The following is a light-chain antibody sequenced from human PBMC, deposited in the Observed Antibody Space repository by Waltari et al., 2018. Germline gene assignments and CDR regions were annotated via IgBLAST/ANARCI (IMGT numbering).Light chain of an antibody. CDR3: QQRST. Sequence: EIVLTQSPATLSLSHGEGATLSCRASQSLTSYLAWYQQKPGQAPRLLIYDTSNRATGIPARFSGSGSGTDFTLIISSLEPEDFGVYYCQQRSTFGQGTKLEIK. CDR2: DTS. V-gene: IGKV3-11*01. CDR1: QSLTSY. J-gene: IGKJ2*01.